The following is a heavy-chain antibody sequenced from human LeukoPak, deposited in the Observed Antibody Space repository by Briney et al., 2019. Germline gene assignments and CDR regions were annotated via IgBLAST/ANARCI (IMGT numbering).Heavy chain of an antibody. CDR2: ISHDGANE. CDR1: GFTSSTYV. V-gene: IGHV3-30*18. CDR3: AKGAYSYASGTYYFDY. Sequence: GRSLRLSCVASGFTSSTYVMHWVRQAPGKGLECVAVISHDGANEYYADSVKGRFAISRDISKNTLYLHMSSLRTDDTAVYYCAKGAYSYASGTYYFDYWGQGTLVTVSS. D-gene: IGHD3-10*01. J-gene: IGHJ4*02.